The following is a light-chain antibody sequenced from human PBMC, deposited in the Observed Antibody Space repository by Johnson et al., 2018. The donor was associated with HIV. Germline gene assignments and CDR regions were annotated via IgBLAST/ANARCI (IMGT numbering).Light chain of an antibody. V-gene: IGLV1-51*01. J-gene: IGLJ1*01. Sequence: QSVLTQPPSVSAAPGQKVTISCSGSSSNIGNNYVSWYQQLPGTAPKLLIYDNNKRPSGIPDRFSGSKSGTSATLGITGLQTGDEADYYCGTWDSSLSAGLGTGTKVTVL. CDR2: DNN. CDR1: SSNIGNNY. CDR3: GTWDSSLSAG.